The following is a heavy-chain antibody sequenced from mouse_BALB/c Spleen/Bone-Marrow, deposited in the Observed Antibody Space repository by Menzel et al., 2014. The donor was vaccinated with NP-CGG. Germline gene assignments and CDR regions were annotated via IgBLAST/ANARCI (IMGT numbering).Heavy chain of an antibody. V-gene: IGHV1-15*01. J-gene: IGHJ3*01. Sequence: VQLVESGAELVRPGASVKLSCKALGYTLTDYEMHWVKQTPVHGLEWIGAIHPGSGGTAHNQKFKGKAKLTADKSSSTAYMELSSLTSEDSAVYYCTREGLRGAGFAHWGQGTLVTVSA. CDR1: GYTLTDYE. CDR3: TREGLRGAGFAH. CDR2: IHPGSGGT. D-gene: IGHD2-4*01.